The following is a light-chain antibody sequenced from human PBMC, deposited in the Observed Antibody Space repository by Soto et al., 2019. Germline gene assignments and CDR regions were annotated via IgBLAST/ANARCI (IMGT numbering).Light chain of an antibody. CDR2: KAS. J-gene: IGKJ1*01. CDR3: QHYNSYSEA. Sequence: IHMTLSTSTLSASVGHSVTIACRASQSISSWLAWYQQKQGKAPKLLIYKASTLKSGVPSRFSGSGSGTEFTLTISSLQTDDFATYYCQHYNSYSEAFGQGTKVDIK. CDR1: QSISSW. V-gene: IGKV1-5*03.